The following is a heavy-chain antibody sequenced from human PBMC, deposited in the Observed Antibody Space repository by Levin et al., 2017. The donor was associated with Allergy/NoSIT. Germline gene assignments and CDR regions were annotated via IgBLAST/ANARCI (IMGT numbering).Heavy chain of an antibody. CDR1: GFTITSYY. Sequence: AGGSLRLSCVASGFTITSYYMSWVRQAPGKGPEWVSVIYSGYTTYYADSVKGRFTMSRDNSKNTVYLQMNSLRAEDTAVYYCATNQRQYSSYGIDVWGQGTTVTVSS. CDR3: ATNQRQYSSYGIDV. J-gene: IGHJ6*02. V-gene: IGHV3-53*01. CDR2: IYSGYTT. D-gene: IGHD2-21*01.